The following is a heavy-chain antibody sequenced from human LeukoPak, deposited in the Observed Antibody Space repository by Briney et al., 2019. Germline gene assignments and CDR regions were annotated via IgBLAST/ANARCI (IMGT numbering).Heavy chain of an antibody. V-gene: IGHV3-64D*06. J-gene: IGHJ4*02. CDR3: VRGTGY. CDR2: ISSNGDNT. CDR1: GFTLSNSW. Sequence: PGGSLRLSCAASGFTLSNSWMFWVRQPPGKGLEYVSAISSNGDNTYYADSVKGRFTISRDNSKNTLYLQMSSLRADDTAVYYCVRGTGYWGQGTLVTVSS.